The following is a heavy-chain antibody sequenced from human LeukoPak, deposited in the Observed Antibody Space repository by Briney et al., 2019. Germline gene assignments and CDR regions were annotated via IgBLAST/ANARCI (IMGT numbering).Heavy chain of an antibody. J-gene: IGHJ2*01. CDR3: ARHSSAQNWYFDL. Sequence: SETLSLTCTVSGGSISSSNYYWGWIRQPPGKGLEWIGSIFYSGSPYCNPSLKSRVTISVDTSKNQFSLKLSSVTAADTAVYYCARHSSAQNWYFDLWGRGTLVTVSS. CDR2: IFYSGSP. CDR1: GGSISSSNYY. V-gene: IGHV4-39*01.